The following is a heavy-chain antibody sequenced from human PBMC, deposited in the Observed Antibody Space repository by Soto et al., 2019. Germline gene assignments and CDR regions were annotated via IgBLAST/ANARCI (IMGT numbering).Heavy chain of an antibody. CDR1: GFTVSTYG. Sequence: QVQLVESGEGVVQPGRSLRLSCAVSGFTVSTYGMHWVRQAPGKGLEWVAVISRDGGTKYYADSVKGRFTISKDNSRNTLFLEMNNLRGDDMAVYYCTGEVASGYWGQGTLVTVSS. J-gene: IGHJ4*02. CDR3: TGEVASGY. V-gene: IGHV3-30*03. D-gene: IGHD2-8*02. CDR2: ISRDGGTK.